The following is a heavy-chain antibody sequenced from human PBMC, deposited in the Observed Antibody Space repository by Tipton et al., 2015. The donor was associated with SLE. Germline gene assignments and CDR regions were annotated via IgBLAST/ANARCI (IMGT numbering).Heavy chain of an antibody. CDR2: IYYSGST. D-gene: IGHD4-23*01. CDR1: GGSISSSSYY. V-gene: IGHV4-39*07. J-gene: IGHJ4*02. Sequence: LRLSCTVSGGSISSSSYYWGWIRQPPGKGLEWIGSIYYSGSTYYNPSLKSRVTILVETSKNQFSLKLSSVTAADTAVYYCARGTTVVIFFDYWGQGTLVTVSS. CDR3: ARGTTVVIFFDY.